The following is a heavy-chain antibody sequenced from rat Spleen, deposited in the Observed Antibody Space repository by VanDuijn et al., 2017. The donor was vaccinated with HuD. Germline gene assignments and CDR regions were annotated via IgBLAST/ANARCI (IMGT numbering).Heavy chain of an antibody. J-gene: IGHJ2*01. Sequence: EVQLVESGGGLVQPGRSMKLSCAASGFTFSNYYMAWVRQAPTKGLEWVAYISAGGDNTYYLDSVKGRFTISRDNAKITLYLQMNSLRSEDTATYYCTRDDYYSAVFDYWGQGVMVSVSS. CDR2: ISAGGDNT. CDR1: GFTFSNYY. CDR3: TRDDYYSAVFDY. D-gene: IGHD1-1*01. V-gene: IGHV5-25*01.